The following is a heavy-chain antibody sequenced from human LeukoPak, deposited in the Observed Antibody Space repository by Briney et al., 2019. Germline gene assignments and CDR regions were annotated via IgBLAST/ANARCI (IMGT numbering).Heavy chain of an antibody. Sequence: GGSLRLSCAASGFTFSSYWMHWVRQAPGKGLEWVSVIYSGGSTYYADSVKGRFTISRDNSKNTLYLQMNSLRAEDTAVYYCARDPGGNWGYWGQGTLVTVSS. CDR1: GFTFSSYW. CDR2: IYSGGST. CDR3: ARDPGGNWGY. J-gene: IGHJ4*02. V-gene: IGHV3-66*01. D-gene: IGHD7-27*01.